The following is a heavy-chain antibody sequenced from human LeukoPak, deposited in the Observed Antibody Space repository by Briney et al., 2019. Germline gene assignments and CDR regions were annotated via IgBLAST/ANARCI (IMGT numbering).Heavy chain of an antibody. CDR2: INHSGST. CDR3: ARGGPYCSSTSCYMVGNAYYYMDV. D-gene: IGHD2-2*02. V-gene: IGHV4-34*01. CDR1: GGSFSGYY. J-gene: IGHJ6*03. Sequence: SETLSLTCAVYGGSFSGYYWSWIRQPPGKGLEWIGEINHSGSTNYNPSRKSRVTISVDTSKNQFSLKLSSVTAADTAVYYCARGGPYCSSTSCYMVGNAYYYMDVWGKGTTVTVSS.